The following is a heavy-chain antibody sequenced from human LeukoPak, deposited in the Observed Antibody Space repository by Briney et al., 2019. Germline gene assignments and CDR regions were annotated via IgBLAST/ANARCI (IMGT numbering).Heavy chain of an antibody. CDR1: GGSISSGGYY. V-gene: IGHV4-31*03. J-gene: IGHJ5*02. CDR3: AREYGDYESDWFDP. CDR2: IYYSGST. D-gene: IGHD4-17*01. Sequence: SQTLSLTCTVSGGSISSGGYYWSWIRQHPGKGLEGIGYIYYSGSTYYNPSLKSRVTISVDTSKNQCSLKLSSVTAADTAVYYCAREYGDYESDWFDPWGQGTLVTVSS.